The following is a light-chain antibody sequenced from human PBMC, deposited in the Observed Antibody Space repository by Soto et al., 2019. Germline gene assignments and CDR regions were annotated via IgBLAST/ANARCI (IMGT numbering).Light chain of an antibody. CDR1: QSVLYSSNNKNY. Sequence: IVMTQSPDSLAVSLGERATINCKSSQSVLYSSNNKNYLAWYQQKPGQPPKLLIYWASTRESGVPDRFSGSGSGTDFTLTISSLQAEDVAVYYCQQYYDSPLTFGQGTRLEIK. J-gene: IGKJ5*01. CDR3: QQYYDSPLT. CDR2: WAS. V-gene: IGKV4-1*01.